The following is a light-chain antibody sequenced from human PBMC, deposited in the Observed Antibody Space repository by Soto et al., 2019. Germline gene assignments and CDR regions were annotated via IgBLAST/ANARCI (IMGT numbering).Light chain of an antibody. CDR1: QSVSSSY. V-gene: IGKV3D-20*02. CDR2: GAS. CDR3: QQRSNWPPIT. J-gene: IGKJ5*01. Sequence: EIVLTQSPGTLSLSPGARAPLSCRARQSVSSSYLAWYQQKPGQAPRLLIYGASGRATGIPDRFSGSGSGTDFTLTISSLEPEDFAVYYCQQRSNWPPITFGQGTRLEIK.